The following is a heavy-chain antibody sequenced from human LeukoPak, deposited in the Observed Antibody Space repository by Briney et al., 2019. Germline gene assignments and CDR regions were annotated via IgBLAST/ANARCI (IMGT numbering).Heavy chain of an antibody. Sequence: GGSLRLSCAASGFTFSSYGMHWVRQAPGKGLEWVAVISYDGSNKYYADSVKGRFTISRDNSKNTLYLQMNSLRAEDTAVYYCAKSDSGYYDSSGYSDYWGQGTLVTVSS. CDR3: AKSDSGYYDSSGYSDY. D-gene: IGHD3-22*01. CDR1: GFTFSSYG. J-gene: IGHJ4*02. CDR2: ISYDGSNK. V-gene: IGHV3-30*18.